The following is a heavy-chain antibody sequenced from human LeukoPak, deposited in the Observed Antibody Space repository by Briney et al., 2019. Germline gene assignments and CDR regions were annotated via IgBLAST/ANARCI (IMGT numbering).Heavy chain of an antibody. V-gene: IGHV5-51*01. CDR3: ALRIVGVSYGMDV. CDR1: GYSFTSYW. CDR2: IYPGDSDT. J-gene: IGHJ6*02. D-gene: IGHD1-26*01. Sequence: GESLKISCKGSGYSFTSYWIGWVRQMPGKGLEWMGIIYPGDSDTRYSPSFQGQVAISADKSISTAYLQWSSLKASDTAMYYCALRIVGVSYGMDVWGQGTTVTVSS.